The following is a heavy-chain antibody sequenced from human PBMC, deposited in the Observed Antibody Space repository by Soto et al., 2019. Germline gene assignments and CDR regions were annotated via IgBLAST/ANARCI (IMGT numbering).Heavy chain of an antibody. CDR3: ARGPIRIAARPIDY. Sequence: QVQLQESGPGLVKPSETLSLTCTVSGGSISSYYWSWIRQPPGKGLEWIGYIYYSGSTNYNPSLKSRVTISVDTSKNQFSLKLSSVTAADTAVYYCARGPIRIAARPIDYWGQGTLVTVSS. D-gene: IGHD6-6*01. CDR1: GGSISSYY. J-gene: IGHJ4*02. CDR2: IYYSGST. V-gene: IGHV4-59*01.